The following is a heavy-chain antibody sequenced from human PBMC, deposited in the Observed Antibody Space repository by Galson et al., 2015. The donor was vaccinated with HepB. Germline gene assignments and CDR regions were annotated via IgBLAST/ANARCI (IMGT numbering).Heavy chain of an antibody. CDR1: GSTFSSYS. CDR2: ISSSSSYI. J-gene: IGHJ5*02. D-gene: IGHD3-3*01. CDR3: ARGTPNYDFWSGYFDWFDP. Sequence: SLRLSCAASGSTFSSYSMNWVRQAPGKGLEWVSSISSSSSYIYYADSVKGRFTISRDNAKNSLYLQMNSLRAEDTAVYYCARGTPNYDFWSGYFDWFDPWGQGTLVTVSS. V-gene: IGHV3-21*04.